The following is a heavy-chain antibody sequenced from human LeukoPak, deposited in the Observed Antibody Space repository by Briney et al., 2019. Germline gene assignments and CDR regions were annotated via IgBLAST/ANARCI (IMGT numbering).Heavy chain of an antibody. CDR2: ISGYNGDT. J-gene: IGHJ5*02. CDR3: ARDRHPTVRGWFDP. V-gene: IGHV1-18*01. CDR1: GGTFSSYA. D-gene: IGHD3-10*01. Sequence: GASVKVSCKASGGTFSSYAIGWVRQAPGQGLEWMGWISGYNGDTNYAQNVQGRVTMTIDTSTTTAYMELNNLRSDDTAIYYCARDRHPTVRGWFDPWGQGTLVTVSS.